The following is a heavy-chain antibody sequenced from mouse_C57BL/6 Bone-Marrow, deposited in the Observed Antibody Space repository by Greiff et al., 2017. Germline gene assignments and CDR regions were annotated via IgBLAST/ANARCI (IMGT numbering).Heavy chain of an antibody. CDR1: GYTFTSYG. CDR2: IYPRSGNT. D-gene: IGHD3-1*01. V-gene: IGHV1-81*01. Sequence: QVQLKESGAELARPGASVKLSCKASGYTFTSYGISWVKQRTGQGLEWIGEIYPRSGNTYYNEKFKGKATLTAAKSSSTAYMELRSLTSEDSAVYFCARGYHRAWFAYWGQGTLVTVSA. J-gene: IGHJ3*01. CDR3: ARGYHRAWFAY.